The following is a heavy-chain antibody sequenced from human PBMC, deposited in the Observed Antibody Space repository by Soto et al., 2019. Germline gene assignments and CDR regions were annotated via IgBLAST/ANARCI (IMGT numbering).Heavy chain of an antibody. CDR3: ARLGGHYQAFDR. J-gene: IGHJ4*01. CDR2: VYYTGTT. D-gene: IGHD3-22*01. V-gene: IGHV4-59*08. CDR1: DSPISSFY. Sequence: PSETLCLTCSVSDSPISSFYWGWFRQPPGQGLEWVGYVYYTGTTTYNPSLKSRVTISLDTSKSQFSLNLRSVTAADTAVYYCARLGGHYQAFDRWGQGTLVTVS.